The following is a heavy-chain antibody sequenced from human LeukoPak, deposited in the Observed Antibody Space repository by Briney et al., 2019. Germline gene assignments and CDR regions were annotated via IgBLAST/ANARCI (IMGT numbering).Heavy chain of an antibody. Sequence: GRSLRLSCAASGFTFSSYGMHWVRQAPGKGLEWVAVIWYDGSNKYYADSVKGRFTISRDNSKNTLYLQMNSLRTEDTAVYYCARNSRNNKGEIDYWGQGTLVTVSS. CDR2: IWYDGSNK. CDR1: GFTFSSYG. V-gene: IGHV3-33*01. D-gene: IGHD3-16*01. J-gene: IGHJ4*02. CDR3: ARNSRNNKGEIDY.